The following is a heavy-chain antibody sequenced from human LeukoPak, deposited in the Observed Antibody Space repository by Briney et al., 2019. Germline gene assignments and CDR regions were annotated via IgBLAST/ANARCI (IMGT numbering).Heavy chain of an antibody. CDR1: GVSVSSNF. V-gene: IGHV3-66*01. CDR3: TRDPPAVAINTYA. Sequence: PGGSLRLSCAASGVSVSSNFMIWVRQAPGKGLEWVSLIYSGGETSYADSVKGRFSISRDNSKNTLYLQMNSLRVEDTAVYYCTRDPPAVAINTYAWGQGTLDTVSS. CDR2: IYSGGET. J-gene: IGHJ5*02. D-gene: IGHD6-13*01.